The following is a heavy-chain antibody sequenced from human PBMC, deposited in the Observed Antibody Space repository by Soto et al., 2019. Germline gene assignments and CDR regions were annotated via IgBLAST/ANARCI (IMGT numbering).Heavy chain of an antibody. CDR1: GFTFSSYG. D-gene: IGHD3-22*01. Sequence: PWGSLRLSCAASGFTFSSYGMHWVRQAPGKGLEWVAVISYDGSNKYYADSVKGRFTISRDNSKNTLYLQMNSLRAEDTAVYYCAKDHSSYDSSGYYSFPWSGGMDVWGQGTTVTVSS. V-gene: IGHV3-30*18. CDR2: ISYDGSNK. J-gene: IGHJ6*02. CDR3: AKDHSSYDSSGYYSFPWSGGMDV.